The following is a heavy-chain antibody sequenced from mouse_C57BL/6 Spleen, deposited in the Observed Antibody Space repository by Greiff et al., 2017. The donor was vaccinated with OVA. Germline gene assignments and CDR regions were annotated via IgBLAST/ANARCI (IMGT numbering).Heavy chain of an antibody. V-gene: IGHV1-62-3*01. Sequence: VQLQQPGAELVKPGASVKLSCKASGYTFTSYWMHWVKQRPGRGLEWIGRIDPNSGGTKYNEKFKGKATFTADTSSNTAYMQLSSLTTEDSAIYYCKRGAYGSSYDYWGQGTTLTVSS. CDR2: IDPNSGGT. CDR1: GYTFTSYW. D-gene: IGHD1-1*01. J-gene: IGHJ2*01. CDR3: KRGAYGSSYDY.